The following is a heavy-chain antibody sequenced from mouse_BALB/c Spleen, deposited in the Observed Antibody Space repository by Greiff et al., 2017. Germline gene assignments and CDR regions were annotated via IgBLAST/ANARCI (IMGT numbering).Heavy chain of an antibody. CDR2: ISDGGSYT. V-gene: IGHV5-4*02. CDR1: GFTFSDYY. J-gene: IGHJ2*01. CDR3: AREDYDGYFDY. D-gene: IGHD2-3*01. Sequence: EVQLVESGGGLVKPGGSLKLSCAASGFTFSDYYMYWVRQTPEKRLEWVATISDGGSYTYYPDSVKGRFTISRDNAKNNLYLQMSSLKSEDTAMYYCAREDYDGYFDYWGQGTTLTVSS.